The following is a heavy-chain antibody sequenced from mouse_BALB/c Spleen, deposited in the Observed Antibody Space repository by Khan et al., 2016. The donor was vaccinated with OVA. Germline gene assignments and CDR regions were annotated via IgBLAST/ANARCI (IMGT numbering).Heavy chain of an antibody. CDR1: GYSITSDYA. J-gene: IGHJ2*02. CDR2: ISYSGNT. D-gene: IGHD3-1*01. Sequence: EVQLQESGPGLVKPSQSLSLTCTVTGYSITSDYAWNWIRQFPGNKLEWMGFISYSGNTKYNPSLKSRFSITRATSKNQFFLQLNSVTTEDTATYYGARVSGGDFDYWGQGTSLTVAS. CDR3: ARVSGGDFDY. V-gene: IGHV3-2*02.